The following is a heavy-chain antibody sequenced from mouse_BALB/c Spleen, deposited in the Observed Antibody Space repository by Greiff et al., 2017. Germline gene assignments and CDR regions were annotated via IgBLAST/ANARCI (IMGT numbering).Heavy chain of an antibody. CDR2: ISNGGGST. J-gene: IGHJ1*01. CDR3: ARPYYGSSYWYFDV. CDR1: GFTFSSYT. Sequence: EVKLMESGGGLVQPGGSLKLSCAASGFTFSSYTMSWVRQTPEKRLEWVAYISNGGGSTYYPDTVKGRFTISRDNAKNTLYLQMSSLKSEDTAMYYCARPYYGSSYWYFDVWGAGTTVTVSS. D-gene: IGHD1-1*01. V-gene: IGHV5-12-2*01.